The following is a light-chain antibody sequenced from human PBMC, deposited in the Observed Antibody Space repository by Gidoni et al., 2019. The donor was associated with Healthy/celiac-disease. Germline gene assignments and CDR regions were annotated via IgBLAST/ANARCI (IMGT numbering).Light chain of an antibody. CDR1: SSTIGAGYD. J-gene: IGLJ1*01. CDR3: QSYDSSLSGYV. V-gene: IGLV1-40*01. Sequence: QSVLTQPPSVSGAPGPRVTISCPGSSSTIGAGYDVHGYQQLPGTAPKRLIYGNSHRPSGVPDRFSGSKSGTSASLAITGLQAEDEADYYCQSYDSSLSGYVFGTGTKVTVL. CDR2: GNS.